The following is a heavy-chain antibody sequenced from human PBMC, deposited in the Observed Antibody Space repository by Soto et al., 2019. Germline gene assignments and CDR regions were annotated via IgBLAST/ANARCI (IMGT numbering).Heavy chain of an antibody. D-gene: IGHD6-19*01. V-gene: IGHV4-61*01. Sequence: SETLSLTCTVSGGSVSSGIYYWSWIRQPPGKGLEWIGYIYYSGSTNYNPSLKSRVTISVDTSKNQFSLKLSSVTAADTAVYYCAREAVAGNYYYYGMDVWGQGTTVTVSS. CDR1: GGSVSSGIYY. CDR3: AREAVAGNYYYYGMDV. CDR2: IYYSGST. J-gene: IGHJ6*02.